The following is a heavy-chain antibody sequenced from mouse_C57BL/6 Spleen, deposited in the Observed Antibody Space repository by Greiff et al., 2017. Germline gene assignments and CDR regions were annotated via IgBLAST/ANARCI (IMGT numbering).Heavy chain of an antibody. CDR1: GFTFSDYG. J-gene: IGHJ4*01. V-gene: IGHV5-17*01. CDR3: ARDFYYAMDY. CDR2: ISSGSSTI. Sequence: EVKLMESGGGLVKPGGSLKLSCAASGFTFSDYGKHWVRQAPEKGLEWVAYISSGSSTIYYADTVKGRFTISRDNAKNTLFLQMTSLRSEDTAMYYCARDFYYAMDYWGQGTSVTVSS.